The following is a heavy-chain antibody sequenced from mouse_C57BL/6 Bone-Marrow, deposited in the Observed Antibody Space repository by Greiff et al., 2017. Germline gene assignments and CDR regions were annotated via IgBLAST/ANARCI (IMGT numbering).Heavy chain of an antibody. J-gene: IGHJ3*01. CDR1: GFTFTDYY. Sequence: EVQVVESGGGLVQPGGSLSLSCAASGFTFTDYYMSWVRQPPGKALEWLGFIRNKANGYTTEYSASVKGRFTISSDNSQSILYLQMNALIAEDSATYYCARLIYYGNWAWFAYWGQGTLVTVSA. D-gene: IGHD2-1*01. V-gene: IGHV7-3*01. CDR3: ARLIYYGNWAWFAY. CDR2: IRNKANGYTT.